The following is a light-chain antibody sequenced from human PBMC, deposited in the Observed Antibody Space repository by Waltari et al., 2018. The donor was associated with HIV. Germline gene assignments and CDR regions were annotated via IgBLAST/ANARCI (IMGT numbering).Light chain of an antibody. V-gene: IGLV1-47*01. CDR2: RNN. J-gene: IGLJ2*01. Sequence: QSVLTQPPSASGTPGQRVTISCSGSSSNIGAKYVYWYQQLPRTAPKLLIYRNNLRPSGVPDRFSGSKSGTSASLAISGLRSEDEANYYCAAWGDSLSNVVFGGGTKLTVL. CDR3: AAWGDSLSNVV. CDR1: SSNIGAKY.